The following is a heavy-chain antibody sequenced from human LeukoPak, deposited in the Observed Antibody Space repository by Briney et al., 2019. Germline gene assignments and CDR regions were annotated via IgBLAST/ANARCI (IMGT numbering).Heavy chain of an antibody. CDR1: GGSIRSTTYY. CDR3: ARDSPDCGSTTCYKDWFDP. CDR2: IYYSGNT. V-gene: IGHV4-39*07. D-gene: IGHD2-2*02. J-gene: IGHJ5*02. Sequence: SETLSLTCSVSGGSIRSTTYYWGWIRQPPGKGLEWIGSIYYSGNTYYSPSLMSRVTISVDTSKNHFSLKLSSVTAADTAVYYCARDSPDCGSTTCYKDWFDPWGQGTLVTVSS.